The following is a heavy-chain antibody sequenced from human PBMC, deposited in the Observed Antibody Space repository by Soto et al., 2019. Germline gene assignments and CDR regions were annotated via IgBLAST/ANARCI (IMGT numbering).Heavy chain of an antibody. CDR1: GGSISSGGYY. D-gene: IGHD4-17*01. J-gene: IGHJ4*02. CDR2: IYYSGST. V-gene: IGHV4-31*03. CDR3: ARVPDYGGNFAYGRPIY. Sequence: SETLSLTCTVSGGSISSGGYYWSWIRQHPGKGLEWIGYIYYSGSTYYNPSLKSRVTISVDTSKNQFSLKLSSVTAADTAVYYCARVPDYGGNFAYGRPIYWGQGTLVTVSS.